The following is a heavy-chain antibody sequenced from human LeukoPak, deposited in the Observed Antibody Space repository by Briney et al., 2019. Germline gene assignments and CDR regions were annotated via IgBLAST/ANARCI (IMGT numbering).Heavy chain of an antibody. CDR2: LSDSGGKT. J-gene: IGHJ4*02. CDR1: GFVFSSYA. CDR3: AKVGLRLGGDY. V-gene: IGHV3-23*01. Sequence: GGSLRLSCAASGFVFSSYAMSWVRQAPGKGLEWVSTLSDSGGKTYYADSVKGRFTISRDNSKNTLYLQMNSLRAEDTAVYYCAKVGLRLGGDYWGQGTLVTVSS. D-gene: IGHD4-17*01.